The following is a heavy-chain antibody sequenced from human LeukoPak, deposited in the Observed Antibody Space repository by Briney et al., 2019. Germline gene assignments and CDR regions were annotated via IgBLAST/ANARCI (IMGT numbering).Heavy chain of an antibody. D-gene: IGHD6-13*01. Sequence: PGGSLRLSCAASGFTFSSYAMSWVRQAPGRGLEWVSAISGSGGSTYYADSVKGRFTISRDNSKNTLYLQMNSLRAEDTAVYYCAKRTSDSNSWYNYYYYGMDVWGQGTTVTVSS. V-gene: IGHV3-23*01. CDR1: GFTFSSYA. J-gene: IGHJ6*02. CDR3: AKRTSDSNSWYNYYYYGMDV. CDR2: ISGSGGST.